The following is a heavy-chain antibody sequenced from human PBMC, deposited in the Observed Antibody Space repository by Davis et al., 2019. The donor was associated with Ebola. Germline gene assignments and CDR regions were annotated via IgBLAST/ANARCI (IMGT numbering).Heavy chain of an antibody. J-gene: IGHJ4*02. CDR2: IRQDGSEK. Sequence: GGSLRLSCAASGFTFSTYWMSWVRQAPGKGLEWVASIRQDGSEKYYVDSLKGRFTISRDNAKNSLYLQMNSLRAEDTAVYYCARYSSAWYATSYYFDSWGQGTLVTVSS. V-gene: IGHV3-7*01. D-gene: IGHD6-13*01. CDR3: ARYSSAWYATSYYFDS. CDR1: GFTFSTYW.